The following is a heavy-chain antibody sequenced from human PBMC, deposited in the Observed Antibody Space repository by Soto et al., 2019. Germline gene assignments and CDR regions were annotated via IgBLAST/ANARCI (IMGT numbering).Heavy chain of an antibody. CDR3: ARDHSGNYLPFFAY. D-gene: IGHD1-26*01. V-gene: IGHV1-3*01. CDR1: GYSFTNSA. J-gene: IGHJ4*02. Sequence: QVQLVQSGAEVKKPGASVKVSCKASGYSFTNSAIHWLRQAPGQSLEWMGWINAGSGSAKYSQKFQGRVTITRDTSASTAYMELSSLTSEDTAMYYCARDHSGNYLPFFAYWGQATLITVSS. CDR2: INAGSGSA.